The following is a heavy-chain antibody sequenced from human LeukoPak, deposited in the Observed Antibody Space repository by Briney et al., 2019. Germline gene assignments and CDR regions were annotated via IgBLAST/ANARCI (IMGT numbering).Heavy chain of an antibody. CDR2: IYYSGST. Sequence: PSETLSLTCTVSGGSISSYYWSWIRQPPGKGLEWVGYIYYSGSTNYNPSLKSRVTISVDTSKNQFSLKLSSVTAADTAVYYCARGRDGYGPHKYYYYYMDVWGKGTTVTVSS. D-gene: IGHD5-24*01. V-gene: IGHV4-59*01. J-gene: IGHJ6*03. CDR3: ARGRDGYGPHKYYYYYMDV. CDR1: GGSISSYY.